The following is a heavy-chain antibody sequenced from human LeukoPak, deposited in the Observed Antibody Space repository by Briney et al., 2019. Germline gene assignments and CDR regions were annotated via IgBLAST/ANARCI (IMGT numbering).Heavy chain of an antibody. V-gene: IGHV4-39*01. J-gene: IGHJ5*02. Sequence: SETLSLTCTVSGGSISSSSYYWGWIRQPPGKGLEWIGSVYYGGSTYYNPSLKSRVTISVDTSKNQFSLKLNSVTAADTAVYYCAGPGKTELERPFDPWGQGTLVTVSS. CDR3: AGPGKTELERPFDP. D-gene: IGHD1-1*01. CDR1: GGSISSSSYY. CDR2: VYYGGST.